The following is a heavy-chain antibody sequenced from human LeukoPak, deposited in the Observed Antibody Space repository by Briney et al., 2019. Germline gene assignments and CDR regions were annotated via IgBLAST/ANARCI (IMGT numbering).Heavy chain of an antibody. CDR1: GFTFSSYS. CDR2: ISSSSSYI. J-gene: IGHJ4*02. D-gene: IGHD2-2*01. Sequence: GGSLRLSCAASGFTFSSYSMNWVRQAPGKGLEWVSSISSSSSYIYYADSVKGRCTISRDNAKNSLYLQMNSLRAEDTALYYCARERGGGYIVVVPAALDYWGQGTLVTVSS. CDR3: ARERGGGYIVVVPAALDY. V-gene: IGHV3-21*04.